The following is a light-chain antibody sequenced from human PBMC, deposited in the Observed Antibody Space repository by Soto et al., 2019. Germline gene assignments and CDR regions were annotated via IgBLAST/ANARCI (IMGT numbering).Light chain of an antibody. Sequence: EIVLTQSPATLSLSPGERATLSCGASQSVSSDLLAWYQQKPGLAPRLLIFDASIRATGIPDRFSGSGSGTDFTLTISRLEPEDFAVYYCQQYGTSPPQTFGQGTKVEIK. CDR1: QSVSSDL. J-gene: IGKJ1*01. CDR3: QQYGTSPPQT. CDR2: DAS. V-gene: IGKV3D-20*01.